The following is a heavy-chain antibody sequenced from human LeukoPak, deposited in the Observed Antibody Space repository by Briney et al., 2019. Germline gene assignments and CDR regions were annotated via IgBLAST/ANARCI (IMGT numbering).Heavy chain of an antibody. CDR2: INANTGNP. CDR1: GYTFTRNS. J-gene: IGHJ4*02. V-gene: IGHV7-4-1*02. CDR3: ARDSPKKKFDY. Sequence: GASVKVSCKASGYTFTRNSINWLRQAPGQGLEWMGWINANTGNPTYAQGFTGRFVFSLDTSVSTAYLQISSLKAEDTAVYYCARDSPKKKFDYGGQGTLVPVSS.